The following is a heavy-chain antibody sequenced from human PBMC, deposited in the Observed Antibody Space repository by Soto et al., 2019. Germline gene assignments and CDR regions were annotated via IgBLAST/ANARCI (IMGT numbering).Heavy chain of an antibody. J-gene: IGHJ6*02. Sequence: GGSLRLSCAASGFTFSSYAMSWVRQAPGKGLEWVSAISGSGGSTDYADSVKGRFTISRDISKNTLYLLTNSLRAEDTAVYYCATDYYDMDVWGQGTTVTVSS. CDR1: GFTFSSYA. CDR2: ISGSGGST. V-gene: IGHV3-23*01. CDR3: ATDYYDMDV.